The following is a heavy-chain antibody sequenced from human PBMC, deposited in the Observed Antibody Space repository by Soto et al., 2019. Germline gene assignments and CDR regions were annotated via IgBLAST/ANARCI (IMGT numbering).Heavy chain of an antibody. Sequence: EVELVQSGGGFVQPGGSLRLYCAASGFTFSSSPMSWVRQVPGKGLEWISVIRRDGGSMYYRESVKGRFTISSDNSKNTTSLRMKNLRAEDTAIDYFVRYRYTMNYFWSAFSSDWGQGALVIVSS. CDR1: GFTFSSSP. CDR3: VRYRYTMNYFWSAFSSD. D-gene: IGHD3-3*01. J-gene: IGHJ4*02. V-gene: IGHV3-23*04. CDR2: IRRDGGSM.